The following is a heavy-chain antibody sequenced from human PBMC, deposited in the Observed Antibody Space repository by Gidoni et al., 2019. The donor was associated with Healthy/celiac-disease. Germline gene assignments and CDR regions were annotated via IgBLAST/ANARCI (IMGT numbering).Heavy chain of an antibody. CDR1: GFTFGSHG. D-gene: IGHD6-13*01. CDR3: VKSIAAADQGGYYYFDY. CDR2: ISSNGGST. V-gene: IGHV3-64D*06. J-gene: IGHJ4*02. Sequence: EVQLVESGGGLVQPGGSLRLSCSASGFTFGSHGMHWVRQAPGKGLEDVSAISSNGGSTYYADSVKGRFTISRDNSKNTLYLQMSSLRAEDTAVYYCVKSIAAADQGGYYYFDYWGQGTLVTVSS.